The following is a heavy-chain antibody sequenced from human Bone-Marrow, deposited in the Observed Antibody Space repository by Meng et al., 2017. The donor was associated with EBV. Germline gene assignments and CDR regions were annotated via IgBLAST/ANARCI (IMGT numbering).Heavy chain of an antibody. D-gene: IGHD6-19*01. Sequence: QRLWRGCGPGQGKPSETLSLTGTVPGDSISSFYYWGWIRQPPGRGLEWIGSVHYTGSTYYSPSLKSRVTVSVDTSKNQFSLRLTSVTAADTAVYYCARPFPSWQSPRLDPFGAWGQGTLVTVSS. CDR1: GDSISSFYY. J-gene: IGHJ5*02. V-gene: IGHV4-39*01. CDR2: VHYTGST. CDR3: ARPFPSWQSPRLDPFGA.